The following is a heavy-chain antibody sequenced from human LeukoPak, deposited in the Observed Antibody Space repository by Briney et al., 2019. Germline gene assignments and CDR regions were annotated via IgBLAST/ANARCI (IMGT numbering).Heavy chain of an antibody. V-gene: IGHV3-11*04. CDR1: GFIFSDYY. Sequence: PGGSLRLSCAASGFIFSDYYMNWIRQAPGKGLEWVSYISSSGSTISYADSVKGRFTISRDNAKNSLYLQMNSLRAEDTAVYYCARRPTRNAFDIWGQGTMVTVSS. CDR2: ISSSGSTI. CDR3: ARRPTRNAFDI. J-gene: IGHJ3*02.